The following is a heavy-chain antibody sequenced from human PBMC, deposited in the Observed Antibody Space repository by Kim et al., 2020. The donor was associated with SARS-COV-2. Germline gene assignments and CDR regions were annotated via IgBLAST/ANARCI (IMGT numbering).Heavy chain of an antibody. CDR2: ISTDGNRE. Sequence: GGSLRLSCASSGFTFSSYQMNWVRQAPGKGLEWLALISTDGNREYYPDSVEGRFTISRDNSKNTLYLQMNSLRPEDTAVYYCARDNYHDTFDYWGQGTLVTVSS. V-gene: IGHV3-30*04. J-gene: IGHJ4*02. D-gene: IGHD3-22*01. CDR3: ARDNYHDTFDY. CDR1: GFTFSSYQ.